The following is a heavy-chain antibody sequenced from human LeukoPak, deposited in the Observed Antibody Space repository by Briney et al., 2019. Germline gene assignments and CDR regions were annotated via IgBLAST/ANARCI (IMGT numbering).Heavy chain of an antibody. CDR2: ISYDGSNK. Sequence: GGSLRLSCAASGFTFSSYAMHWVRQAPGKGLEWVAVISYDGSNKYYADSVKGRFTISRDNSKNTLYLQMNSLRAEDTAVYYCARTQQWLVPPNDYWGQGTLVTVSS. J-gene: IGHJ4*02. D-gene: IGHD6-19*01. CDR1: GFTFSSYA. CDR3: ARTQQWLVPPNDY. V-gene: IGHV3-30*04.